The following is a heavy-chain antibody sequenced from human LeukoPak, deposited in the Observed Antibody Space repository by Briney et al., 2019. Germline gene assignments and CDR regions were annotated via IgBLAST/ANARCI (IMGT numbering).Heavy chain of an antibody. CDR1: GGSFSGYY. V-gene: IGHV4-34*01. CDR3: ARGCSSTSCYAQGDY. J-gene: IGHJ4*02. Sequence: SETLSLSCAVYGGSFSGYYWSWIRQPAGKGLEWIGEINHSGSTNYNPSLKSRVTISVDTSKNQFSLKLSSVTAADTAVYYCARGCSSTSCYAQGDYWGQGTLVTVSS. D-gene: IGHD2-2*01. CDR2: INHSGST.